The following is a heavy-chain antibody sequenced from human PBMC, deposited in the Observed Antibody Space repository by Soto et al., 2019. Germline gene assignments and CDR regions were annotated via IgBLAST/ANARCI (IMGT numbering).Heavy chain of an antibody. CDR2: IIPIFGTA. Sequence: QVQLVQSGAEVKKPGSSVKVSCKASGGTFSSYAISWVRQALGQGLEWMGGIIPIFGTANYAQKVQGRVTITPDGSTSTAYMGLSSLRSEDTAVYYCARAPQPPDYYFDYWGQGTLVTVSS. V-gene: IGHV1-69*05. J-gene: IGHJ4*02. CDR1: GGTFSSYA. D-gene: IGHD3-3*01. CDR3: ARAPQPPDYYFDY.